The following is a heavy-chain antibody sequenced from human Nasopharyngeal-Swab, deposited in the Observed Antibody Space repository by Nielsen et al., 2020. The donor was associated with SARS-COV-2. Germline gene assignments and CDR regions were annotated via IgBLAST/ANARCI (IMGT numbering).Heavy chain of an antibody. CDR2: INSRGRTI. CDR1: GFTFSDYY. V-gene: IGHV3-11*04. J-gene: IGHJ6*02. CDR3: ARMDIVVVPVTIYYYGMVV. Sequence: GESLKISCAASGFTFSDYYMTWIRQAPGKGLEWVSYINSRGRTIHYADSVEGRFTISRDNAKNSLYLQMNSLRAEDTAVYYCARMDIVVVPVTIYYYGMVVWGQGTTVTVSS. D-gene: IGHD2-2*03.